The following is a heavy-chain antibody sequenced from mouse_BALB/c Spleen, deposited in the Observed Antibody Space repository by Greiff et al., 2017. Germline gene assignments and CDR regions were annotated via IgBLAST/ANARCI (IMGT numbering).Heavy chain of an antibody. CDR2: IYPGNSDT. J-gene: IGHJ1*01. CDR3: TRAGYYGSSYGYFDV. CDR1: GYTFTSYW. Sequence: VQLQQSGTVLARPGASVKMSCKASGYTFTSYWMHWVKQRPGQGLEWIGAIYPGNSDTSYNQKFKGKAKLTAVTSTSTAYMELSSLTNEDSAVYYCTRAGYYGSSYGYFDVWGAGTTVTVSS. D-gene: IGHD1-1*01. V-gene: IGHV1-5*01.